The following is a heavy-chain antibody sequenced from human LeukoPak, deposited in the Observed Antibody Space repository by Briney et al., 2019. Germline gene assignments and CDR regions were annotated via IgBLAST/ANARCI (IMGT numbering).Heavy chain of an antibody. D-gene: IGHD3-10*01. CDR1: AFTFSDYY. CDR2: ISTVSTYT. V-gene: IGHV3-11*05. Sequence: PGGSLRLSCAASAFTFSDYYMNWIRQAPGKGLEWVSYISTVSTYTKYADSVKGRFTVSRDNAKNFLYLQMNSLRDEDTAVYYCARDRGQPRYSFDYWGQGTLVTVSS. J-gene: IGHJ4*02. CDR3: ARDRGQPRYSFDY.